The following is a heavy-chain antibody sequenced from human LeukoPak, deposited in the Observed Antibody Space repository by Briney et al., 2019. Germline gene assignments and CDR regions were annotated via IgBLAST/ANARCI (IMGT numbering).Heavy chain of an antibody. CDR3: ARADRDGDPDHFDY. D-gene: IGHD4-17*01. Sequence: GGSLRLSCADSGFNVSRNYMSWVRQAPGKGLEWVSLIYRGGTIYYADSVKARFTISRDNSKNTLFLQMNSLRAEDTAVYYCARADRDGDPDHFDYWGQGTLVTVSS. V-gene: IGHV3-53*01. J-gene: IGHJ4*02. CDR2: IYRGGTI. CDR1: GFNVSRNY.